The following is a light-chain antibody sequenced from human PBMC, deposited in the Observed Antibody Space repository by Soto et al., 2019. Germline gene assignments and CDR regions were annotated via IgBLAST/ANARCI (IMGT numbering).Light chain of an antibody. CDR1: QSVSRY. Sequence: EVALTQSPGTLSLSPGERATLSCRASQSVSRYLAWFQHKPGQAPRVLIYSASTRATGIPDRFSGSGSGTDFTLTISSLEPEDFAVYYCQHYAGSPWTFGQGTKVEIK. J-gene: IGKJ1*01. V-gene: IGKV3-20*01. CDR2: SAS. CDR3: QHYAGSPWT.